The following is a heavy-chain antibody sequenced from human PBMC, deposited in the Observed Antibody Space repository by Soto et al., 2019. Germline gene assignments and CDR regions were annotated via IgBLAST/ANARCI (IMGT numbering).Heavy chain of an antibody. J-gene: IGHJ6*02. CDR2: IYYSGST. CDR3: ASGYSYGYRPGYYGMDV. D-gene: IGHD5-18*01. CDR1: GGSISSGDYY. Sequence: SETLSLTCTVSGGSISSGDYYWSWIRQPPGKGLEWIGYIYYSGSTYYNPSLKSRVTISVDTSKNQFSLKPSSVTAADTAVYYCASGYSYGYRPGYYGMDVWGQGTTVTVSS. V-gene: IGHV4-30-4*01.